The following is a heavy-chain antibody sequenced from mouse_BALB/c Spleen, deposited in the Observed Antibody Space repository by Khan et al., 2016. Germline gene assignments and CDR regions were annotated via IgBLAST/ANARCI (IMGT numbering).Heavy chain of an antibody. V-gene: IGHV3-2*02. CDR1: GYSITSDYA. Sequence: EVQLVESGPGLVKPSQSLSLTCTVTGYSITSDYAWNWIRQFPGDKLEWMAYINYSGGTSYNPSLKSRISITRDTSKNQFFLQLNSVTAEDTATYYCARDYYGSSFLDYWGQGTLVTVSA. CDR2: INYSGGT. J-gene: IGHJ3*01. D-gene: IGHD1-1*01. CDR3: ARDYYGSSFLDY.